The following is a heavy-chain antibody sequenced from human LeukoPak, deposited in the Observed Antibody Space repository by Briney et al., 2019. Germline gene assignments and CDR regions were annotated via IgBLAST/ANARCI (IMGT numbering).Heavy chain of an antibody. Sequence: PSETLSLTRTVSGGSISSYYWGCIRQPPGKGLEWTGYTYYSGGTNYNPSLKSRVTISVDTSKNQFSLKLSAVTAADTAVYYCARGSIAVSGNYAFDIWGKGTMVTVSS. CDR1: GGSISSYY. CDR2: TYYSGGT. CDR3: ARGSIAVSGNYAFDI. V-gene: IGHV4-59*01. J-gene: IGHJ3*02. D-gene: IGHD6-19*01.